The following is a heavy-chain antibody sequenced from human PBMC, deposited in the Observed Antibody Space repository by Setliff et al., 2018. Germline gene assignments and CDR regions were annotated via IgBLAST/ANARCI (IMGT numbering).Heavy chain of an antibody. J-gene: IGHJ2*01. D-gene: IGHD3-10*02. CDR2: INTSGST. CDR1: GGSISYNY. CDR3: ARDGVEDGRGATRIFDL. V-gene: IGHV4-4*07. Sequence: SETLSLTCTVSGGSISYNYWSWIRQPAGKGLRWIGRINTSGSTKYNPSLKSRVTMSVDTSKNQFSLKLSAVTAADTAVYYCARDGVEDGRGATRIFDLWGRGTWSPSPQ.